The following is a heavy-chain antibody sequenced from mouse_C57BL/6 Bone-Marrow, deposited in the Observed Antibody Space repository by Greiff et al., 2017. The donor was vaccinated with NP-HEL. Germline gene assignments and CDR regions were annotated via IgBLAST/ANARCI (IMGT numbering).Heavy chain of an antibody. V-gene: IGHV1-72*01. CDR3: ARESLAYDGVFAY. CDR1: GYTFTSYW. Sequence: QVQLQQPGAELVKPGASVKLSCKASGYTFTSYWMHWVKQRPGRGLEWIGRIDPNSGGTKYTEKFKSKATLTVDKPSSTAYMQLSSLTSEDSAVYDCARESLAYDGVFAYWGQGTLVTVSA. J-gene: IGHJ3*01. CDR2: IDPNSGGT. D-gene: IGHD2-3*01.